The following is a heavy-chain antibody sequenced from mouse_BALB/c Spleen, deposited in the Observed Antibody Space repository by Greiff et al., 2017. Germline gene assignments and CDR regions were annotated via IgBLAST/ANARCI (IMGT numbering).Heavy chain of an antibody. J-gene: IGHJ4*01. Sequence: EVQLVESGPSLVKPSQTLSLTCSVTGDSITSGYWNWIRKFPGNKLEYMGYISYSGSTYYNPSLKSRISITRDTSKNQYYLQLNSVTTEDTATYYCARRGDGSSPSYYAMDYWGQGTSVTVSS. D-gene: IGHD1-1*01. CDR1: GDSITSGY. V-gene: IGHV3-8*02. CDR2: ISYSGST. CDR3: ARRGDGSSPSYYAMDY.